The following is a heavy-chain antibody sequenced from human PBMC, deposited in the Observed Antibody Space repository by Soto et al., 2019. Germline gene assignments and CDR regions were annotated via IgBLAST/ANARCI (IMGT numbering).Heavy chain of an antibody. J-gene: IGHJ4*02. CDR3: ARDPYCSSISCYAGNFYY. CDR1: GFTFSSYG. V-gene: IGHV3-33*01. D-gene: IGHD2-2*01. Sequence: PGGSLRLSCAASGFTFSSYGMHWVRQAPGKGLEWVAVIWYDGSNKYYADSVKGRFTISRDNSKNTLYLQMNSLRAEDTAVYYCARDPYCSSISCYAGNFYYWGQGALVTVSS. CDR2: IWYDGSNK.